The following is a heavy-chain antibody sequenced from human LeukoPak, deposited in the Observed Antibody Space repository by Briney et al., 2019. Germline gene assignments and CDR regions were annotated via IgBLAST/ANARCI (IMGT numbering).Heavy chain of an antibody. V-gene: IGHV3-21*01. J-gene: IGHJ4*02. CDR3: ARLPGWDIVVVPAAIGRGPYVDY. Sequence: GGSLRLSCAASGFTFSSYSMNWVRQAPGKGLEWVSSISSSSSYIYYADSVKGRFTISRDNAKNSLYLRMNSLRAEDTAVYYCARLPGWDIVVVPAAIGRGPYVDYRGQGTLVTVSS. D-gene: IGHD2-2*02. CDR1: GFTFSSYS. CDR2: ISSSSSYI.